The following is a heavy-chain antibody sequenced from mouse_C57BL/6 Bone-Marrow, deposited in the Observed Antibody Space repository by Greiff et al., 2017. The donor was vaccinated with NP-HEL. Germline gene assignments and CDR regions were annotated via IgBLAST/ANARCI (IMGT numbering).Heavy chain of an antibody. J-gene: IGHJ1*03. D-gene: IGHD2-4*01. Sequence: EVQLVESGGGLVKPGGSLKLSCAASGFTFSDYGMHWVRQAPEKGLEWVAYISSGSSTIYYADTVKGRFTISRDNVKNTLFLQMTSLRSEDTAMYYCARGGLRRDWYFDVWGTGTTVTVSS. CDR2: ISSGSSTI. CDR3: ARGGLRRDWYFDV. V-gene: IGHV5-17*01. CDR1: GFTFSDYG.